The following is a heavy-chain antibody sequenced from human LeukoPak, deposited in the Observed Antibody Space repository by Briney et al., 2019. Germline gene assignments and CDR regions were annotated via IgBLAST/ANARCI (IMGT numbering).Heavy chain of an antibody. CDR2: INHSGST. Sequence: SETLSLTCAVYGGSFSGYYWSWIRQPPGKGLEWIGEINHSGSTNYNPSLKSRVTISVDTSKNQFSLKLSSVTAADTAVYYRARQDYYFDYWGQGTLVTVSS. CDR1: GGSFSGYY. CDR3: ARQDYYFDY. J-gene: IGHJ4*02. D-gene: IGHD2-15*01. V-gene: IGHV4-34*01.